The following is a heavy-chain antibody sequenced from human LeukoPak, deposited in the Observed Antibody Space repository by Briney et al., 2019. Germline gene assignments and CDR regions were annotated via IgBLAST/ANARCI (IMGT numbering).Heavy chain of an antibody. CDR2: IRYDGSNK. Sequence: PGRSLRLSCAGSGFTFSIYGIHWVRQAPGKGLEWVAFIRYDGSNKYYADSVKGRFTISRDNSKNTLYLQMNNLRAEDTAVYYCAKVPGYYDSSGSDYWGQGTQVTVSS. CDR1: GFTFSIYG. D-gene: IGHD3-22*01. J-gene: IGHJ4*02. CDR3: AKVPGYYDSSGSDY. V-gene: IGHV3-30*02.